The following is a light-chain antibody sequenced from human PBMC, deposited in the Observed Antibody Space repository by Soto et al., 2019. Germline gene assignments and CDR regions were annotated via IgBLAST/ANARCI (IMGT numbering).Light chain of an antibody. V-gene: IGKV3-20*01. CDR3: QQYGSSPDT. CDR1: QSVSSSY. CDR2: GAS. J-gene: IGKJ2*01. Sequence: EIVLTQSPGTLSLSPGERATLSCRASQSVSSSYLAWYQQKPGQAPRLLIYGASSRATGIPDRFSGIGSGTDFALTISRLEPEDFAVYYCQQYGSSPDTFGQGTKLEIK.